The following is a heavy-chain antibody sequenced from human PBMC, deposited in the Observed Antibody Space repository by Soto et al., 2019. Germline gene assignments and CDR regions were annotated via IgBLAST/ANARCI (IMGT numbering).Heavy chain of an antibody. CDR3: ARGHYAVN. D-gene: IGHD2-2*01. V-gene: IGHV3-30-3*01. CDR1: GFTFSSYA. J-gene: IGHJ4*02. CDR2: ISYDGSNK. Sequence: QVQLVESGGGVVQPGRSLRLSCAASGFTFSSYAMHWVRQAPGKGLEWVAVISYDGSNKYYADSVKGRFTISRDNSKNTLYLQMNSLRAEDTAVYYCARGHYAVNWGQGTLVTVSS.